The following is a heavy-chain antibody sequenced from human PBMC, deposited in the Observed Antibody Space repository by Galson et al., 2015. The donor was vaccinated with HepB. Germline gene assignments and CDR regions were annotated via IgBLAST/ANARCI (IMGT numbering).Heavy chain of an antibody. J-gene: IGHJ4*02. D-gene: IGHD6-13*01. V-gene: IGHV3-48*02. CDR3: ARGGLLWTAPGTRLGY. CDR2: ISSSSDTM. CDR1: GFTFSTYS. Sequence: SLRLSCAASGFTFSTYSMDWVRQAPGKGLEWVSYISSSSDTMSYADSVKGRFTISRDNAKNSLFLQMNSLRDDDAAVYYCARGGLLWTAPGTRLGYWGQGTLVTVSS.